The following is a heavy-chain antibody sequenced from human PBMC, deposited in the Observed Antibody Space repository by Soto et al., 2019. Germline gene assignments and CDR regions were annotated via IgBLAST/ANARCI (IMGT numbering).Heavy chain of an antibody. V-gene: IGHV3-11*01. J-gene: IGHJ6*03. CDR2: ISSSGTID. CDR1: GFTLSDYY. CDR3: ARRTMGNYYYMDV. Sequence: QVQLVESGGGLVKPGGSLRLSCVASGFTLSDYYMSWIRQAPGKGLEWVSYISSSGTIDNYADSVKSRFTISRDNAKNSLFLQMNGLRAEDAAVYYCARRTMGNYYYMDVWGKGTTVTVSS. D-gene: IGHD3-10*01.